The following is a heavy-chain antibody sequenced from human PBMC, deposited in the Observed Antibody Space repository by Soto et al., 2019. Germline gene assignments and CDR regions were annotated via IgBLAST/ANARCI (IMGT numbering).Heavy chain of an antibody. CDR2: IYPGDSDT. Sequence: PGESLKISCKGSGYSFTSYWIGWVRQMPGKGLEWMGIIYPGDSDTRYSPSFQGQVTISADKSISTAYLQWSSLKASDTAMYYCARHIPFPTTGTTGYYYYYMDVWGKGTTVTVSS. J-gene: IGHJ6*03. CDR1: GYSFTSYW. CDR3: ARHIPFPTTGTTGYYYYYMDV. V-gene: IGHV5-51*01. D-gene: IGHD1-7*01.